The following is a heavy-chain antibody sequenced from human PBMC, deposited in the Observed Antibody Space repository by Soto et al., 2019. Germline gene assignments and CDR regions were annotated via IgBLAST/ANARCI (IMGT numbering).Heavy chain of an antibody. CDR1: GFTFRDYA. J-gene: IGHJ4*02. CDR2: IYGSGGGI. CDR3: AKDLVSGDVLWLMDE. D-gene: IGHD4-17*01. V-gene: IGHV3-23*01. Sequence: EAQLLESGGGLVQPGGSLRLSCTASGFTFRDYAMTWVRQAPGKGLECVSGIYGSGGGIQYADSVKGRFTISRDNYRNTRYLQMNSLRDEDTAVYYCAKDLVSGDVLWLMDEWGQGTPVTVSP.